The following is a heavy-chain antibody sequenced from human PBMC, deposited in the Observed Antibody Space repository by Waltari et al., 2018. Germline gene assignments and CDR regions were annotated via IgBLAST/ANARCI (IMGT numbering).Heavy chain of an antibody. CDR3: TKDLLPGGADV. Sequence: EVQLMESGGGLVQPCRSLRLSCAGSRFTFDGYAMHWVRKVPGRALEWVSGIDWRSGRIAYADSVKGRFIISRDDARNSLNLQMNTLRVDDTAVYYCTKDLLPGGADVWGRGTTVTVSS. CDR1: RFTFDGYA. D-gene: IGHD2-15*01. CDR2: IDWRSGRI. V-gene: IGHV3-9*01. J-gene: IGHJ6*02.